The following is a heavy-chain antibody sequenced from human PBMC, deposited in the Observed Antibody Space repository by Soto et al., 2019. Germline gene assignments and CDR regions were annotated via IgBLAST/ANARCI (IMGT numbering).Heavy chain of an antibody. CDR1: GGSISSYY. CDR2: IYYSGST. J-gene: IGHJ6*03. D-gene: IGHD2-15*01. V-gene: IGHV4-59*01. Sequence: TLSLTCTVSGGSISSYYWSWIRQPPGKGLEWIGYIYYSGSTNYNPSLKSRVTISVDTSKNQFSLKLSSVTAADTAVYYCARRVARRGYYYYYMDVWGKGTTVTVS. CDR3: ARRVARRGYYYYYMDV.